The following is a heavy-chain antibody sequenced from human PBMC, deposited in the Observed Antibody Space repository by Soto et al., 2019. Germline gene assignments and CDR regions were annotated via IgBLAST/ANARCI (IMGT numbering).Heavy chain of an antibody. Sequence: PGGSLRLSCAASGFTFSNAWMSWVRQAPGKGLEWVGRIKSKTDGGTTDYAAPVKGRFTISRDDSKNTLYLQMNSLKTEDTAVYYCTTAPSSGFYYYYYYMDVWGKGTTVTVSS. CDR1: GFTFSNAW. V-gene: IGHV3-15*01. J-gene: IGHJ6*03. CDR2: IKSKTDGGTT. CDR3: TTAPSSGFYYYYYYMDV. D-gene: IGHD6-19*01.